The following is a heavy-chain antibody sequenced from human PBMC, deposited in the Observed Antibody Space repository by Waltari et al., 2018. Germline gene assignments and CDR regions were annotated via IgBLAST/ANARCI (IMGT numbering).Heavy chain of an antibody. CDR2: IIPIFGTA. V-gene: IGHV1-69*01. CDR1: GGTFSSYA. D-gene: IGHD6-13*01. J-gene: IGHJ3*02. CDR3: ARGVAAAGKGVVFGAFDI. Sequence: QVQLVQSGAEVKKPGSSVKVSCKASGGTFSSYAISWVRQAPGQGLEWMGGIIPIFGTANYAQKFQGRVTITADESTSTAYMELSSLRSEDTAVYYCARGVAAAGKGVVFGAFDIWGQGTMVTVSS.